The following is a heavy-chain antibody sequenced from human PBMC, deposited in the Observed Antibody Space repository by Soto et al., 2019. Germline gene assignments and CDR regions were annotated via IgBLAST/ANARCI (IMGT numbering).Heavy chain of an antibody. CDR3: ARDWGRYYDNSGLIWSY. Sequence: ASVKVSCKASGYTFRSYGISWVRQAPGQGLEWVGWISAYNGDTHYAPKFQDRITLTTETSTDTAYMELRSLRLDDTAVYYCARDWGRYYDNSGLIWSYWGQGSLVTVSS. CDR1: GYTFRSYG. V-gene: IGHV1-18*04. D-gene: IGHD3-22*01. J-gene: IGHJ4*02. CDR2: ISAYNGDT.